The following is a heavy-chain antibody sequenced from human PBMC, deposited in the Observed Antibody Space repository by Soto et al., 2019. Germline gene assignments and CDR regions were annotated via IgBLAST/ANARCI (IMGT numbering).Heavy chain of an antibody. CDR1: GGTFSSNA. V-gene: IGHV1-69*06. J-gene: IGHJ4*02. CDR2: IIPIYASP. Sequence: ASVKVSCKASGGTFSSNAISWLRQSPGQGLEWMGGIIPIYASPNYAQTFQGRVTVTADKATSTAYLELSRLKFADSAIYYCAVAVTGSRSPLAHWGQGTLVTVSS. CDR3: AVAVTGSRSPLAH. D-gene: IGHD3-9*01.